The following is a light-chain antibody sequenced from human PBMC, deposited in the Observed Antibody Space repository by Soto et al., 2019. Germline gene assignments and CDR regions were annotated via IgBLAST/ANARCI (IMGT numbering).Light chain of an antibody. Sequence: IHTTESPYSRFASAAEGVITTCQASHDISSYLNWYQQKPGKAPKLLIYAASSLQSGVPSRFSGSGSGTDFTLTICRLEPEDFAVCYCQQYGRLGRFGQRTKLEI. J-gene: IGKJ1*01. CDR3: QQYGRLGR. CDR1: HDISSY. V-gene: IGKV1-39*01. CDR2: AAS.